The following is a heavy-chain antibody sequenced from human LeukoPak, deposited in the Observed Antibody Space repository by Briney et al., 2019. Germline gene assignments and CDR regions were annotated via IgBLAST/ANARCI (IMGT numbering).Heavy chain of an antibody. CDR3: ARGMVRGNFDY. D-gene: IGHD3-10*01. CDR2: INPNSGAI. Sequence: ASVKVSCKASAYTFSDYYMHWVRQAPGQGLEWMGWINPNSGAIVYAEKFQGRVTMTRDTSISTAYMDLSRLRSDDTAVYFCARGMVRGNFDYWGQGTLVTVSS. CDR1: AYTFSDYY. V-gene: IGHV1-2*02. J-gene: IGHJ4*02.